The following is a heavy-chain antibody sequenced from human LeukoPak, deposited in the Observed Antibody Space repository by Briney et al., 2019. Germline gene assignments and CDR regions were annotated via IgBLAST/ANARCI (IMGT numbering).Heavy chain of an antibody. V-gene: IGHV1-2*02. CDR2: INPNSGGT. J-gene: IGHJ4*02. D-gene: IGHD5-18*01. CDR3: ARVSGGYSYGRLQELYY. Sequence: GASVKVSCKASGYTFSGYYMHWVRQAPGQGLEWMGWINPNSGGTNYAQKFQGRVTMTRDTSISTAYMELSRLRSDDTAVYYCARVSGGYSYGRLQELYYWGQGTLVTVSS. CDR1: GYTFSGYY.